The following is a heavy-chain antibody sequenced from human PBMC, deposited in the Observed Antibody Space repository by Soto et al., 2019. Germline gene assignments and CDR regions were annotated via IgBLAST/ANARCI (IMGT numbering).Heavy chain of an antibody. CDR2: IIPIFGTT. D-gene: IGHD5-18*01. CDR1: GGTFSSYG. J-gene: IGHJ6*02. Sequence: QVQLVQSGAEVKKPGSSVQVSYKASGGTFSSYGLSWVRQAPGQGLEWMGGIIPIFGTTNYAQKFQGRVTITADESTSTAYMELSSLRSEDTAVYYCARDLGYNYGVYYGMDVWGQGTTVTVSS. V-gene: IGHV1-69*01. CDR3: ARDLGYNYGVYYGMDV.